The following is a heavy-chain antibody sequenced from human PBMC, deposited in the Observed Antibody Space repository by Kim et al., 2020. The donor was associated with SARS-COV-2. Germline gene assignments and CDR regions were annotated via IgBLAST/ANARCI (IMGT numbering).Heavy chain of an antibody. CDR3: ARDNDDGVVIYALEI. CDR2: IIPISATL. D-gene: IGHD2-21*01. J-gene: IGHJ3*02. V-gene: IGHV1-69*13. Sequence: SVKVSCKASGGSFSHYDFNWVRQAPGQGLEWMGGIIPISATLNYAQQFQGRLTITADESTNTVYMELSSLRSEDTALYYGARDNDDGVVIYALEIWGPGTMVIVSS. CDR1: GGSFSHYD.